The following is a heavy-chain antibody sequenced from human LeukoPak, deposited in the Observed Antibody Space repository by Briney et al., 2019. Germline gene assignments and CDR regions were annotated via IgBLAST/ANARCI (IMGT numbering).Heavy chain of an antibody. CDR1: GFTFDDYA. CDR2: ISWNSGSI. CDR3: ARCLRYFDFYDDY. J-gene: IGHJ4*02. V-gene: IGHV3-9*01. Sequence: GGSLRLSCAASGFTFDDYAVHWVRQAPGKGLEWVSGISWNSGSIGYADSVKGRFTISRDNAKNSLYLQMNSLRAEDTAVYYCARCLRYFDFYDDYWGQGTLVTVSS. D-gene: IGHD3-9*01.